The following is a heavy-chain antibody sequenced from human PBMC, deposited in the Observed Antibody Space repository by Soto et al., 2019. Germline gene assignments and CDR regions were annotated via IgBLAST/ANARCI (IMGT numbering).Heavy chain of an antibody. CDR1: GFPFDIYW. D-gene: IGHD2-21*01. CDR2: VKPDEGEK. CDR3: AREIPNLWFDN. V-gene: IGHV3-7*01. Sequence: GGSLRLSCVASGFPFDIYWMSWVRQAPGKGLEWVANVKPDEGEKYYLDSVKGRFTISRDNAKNSLYLQMTTLRIEDTAVYYCAREIPNLWFDNWGQGALGTVAS. J-gene: IGHJ4*02.